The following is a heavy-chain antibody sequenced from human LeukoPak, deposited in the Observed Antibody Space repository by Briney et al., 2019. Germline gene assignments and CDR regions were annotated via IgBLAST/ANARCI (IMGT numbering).Heavy chain of an antibody. CDR2: INTNTGNP. CDR1: GYTFTSSA. Sequence: ASVTVSCTASGYTFTSSALNWVRQAPGQGLEWMGWINTNTGNPTYAQGFTGRFVFSLDTSVSTAYLHISSPEAEDTAIYYCATDLKKGDSGCFDYWGQGTLVTVSS. D-gene: IGHD6-19*01. CDR3: ATDLKKGDSGCFDY. J-gene: IGHJ4*02. V-gene: IGHV7-4-1*02.